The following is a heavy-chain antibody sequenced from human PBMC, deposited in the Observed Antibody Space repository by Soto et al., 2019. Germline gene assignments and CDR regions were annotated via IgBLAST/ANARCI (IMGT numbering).Heavy chain of an antibody. CDR3: AREMATTKFDY. Sequence: QVQLVQSGAEVKKPGSSVKVSCKASGGTFSSYTISWVRQAPGQGLEWMGRIIPILGIANYAQKFQGRVTITADKSTSTAYMELSSLSSEDTAVYYCAREMATTKFDYWGQGTLVTVSS. V-gene: IGHV1-69*08. D-gene: IGHD5-12*01. J-gene: IGHJ4*02. CDR2: IIPILGIA. CDR1: GGTFSSYT.